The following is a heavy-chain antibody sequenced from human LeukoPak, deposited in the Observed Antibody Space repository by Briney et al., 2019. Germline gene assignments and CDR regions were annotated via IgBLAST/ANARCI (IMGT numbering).Heavy chain of an antibody. V-gene: IGHV3-33*08. CDR1: GFTFSSYG. CDR3: ARSDWFMYAFDI. Sequence: GGSLRLSCAASGFTFSSYGMHWVRQAPGKGLEWVAVIRYDGSNKYYADSVKGRFTISRDNSKNTLYLQMNSLRAEDTAVYYCARSDWFMYAFDIWGQGTMVTVSS. D-gene: IGHD3-9*01. CDR2: IRYDGSNK. J-gene: IGHJ3*02.